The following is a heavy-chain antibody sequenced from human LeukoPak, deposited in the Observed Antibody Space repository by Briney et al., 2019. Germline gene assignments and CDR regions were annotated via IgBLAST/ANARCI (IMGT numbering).Heavy chain of an antibody. J-gene: IGHJ4*02. CDR2: ISGSGGST. V-gene: IGHV3-23*01. Sequence: GGFLRLSCAASGFTFSSYAMSWVRQAPGKGLEWVSAISGSGGSTYYADSVKGRFTISRDNSKNTLYLQMNSLRAEDTAVYYCAKDRELWFGERPAHYYFDYWGQGTLVTVSS. CDR3: AKDRELWFGERPAHYYFDY. D-gene: IGHD3-10*01. CDR1: GFTFSSYA.